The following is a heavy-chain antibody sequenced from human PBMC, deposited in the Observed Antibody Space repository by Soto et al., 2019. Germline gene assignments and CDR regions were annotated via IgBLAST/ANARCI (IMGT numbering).Heavy chain of an antibody. V-gene: IGHV1-18*01. CDR2: ISAYNGNT. CDR1: GYTFTSYG. J-gene: IGHJ4*02. CDR3: ARVESGTTEILIVGATGVDY. D-gene: IGHD1-26*01. Sequence: ASVKVSCKASGYTFTSYGISWVRQAPGQGLEWMGWISAYNGNTNYAQKLQGRVTMTTDTSTSTAYMELRSLRSDDTAVYYCARVESGTTEILIVGATGVDYWGQGTLVTVSS.